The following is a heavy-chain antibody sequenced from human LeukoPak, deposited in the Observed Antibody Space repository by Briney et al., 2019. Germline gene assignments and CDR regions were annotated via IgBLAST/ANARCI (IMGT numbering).Heavy chain of an antibody. J-gene: IGHJ5*02. V-gene: IGHV3-30*18. CDR1: GFTFSTYW. CDR2: ISYDGNNK. D-gene: IGHD3-10*01. Sequence: GGSLRLSCAASGFTFSTYWMHWVRQAPGKGLEWVAVISYDGNNKYYADSVKGRFTISRDNSKNTLYLQMNSLRPEDTAVYYCAKDLMTYYYGSGLVPWGQGTLVTVSS. CDR3: AKDLMTYYYGSGLVP.